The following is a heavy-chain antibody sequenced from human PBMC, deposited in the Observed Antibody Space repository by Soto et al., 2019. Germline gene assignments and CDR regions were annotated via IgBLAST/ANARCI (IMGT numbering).Heavy chain of an antibody. Sequence: WTWLRQPPGKGLEWIGYISYSGSTNYNPSLKSRVTMSLDTSKNQFSLKLSSVTAADTAVYYCARGPRMGYCSGGSCYIIDYWGQGTLVTVSS. CDR3: ARGPRMGYCSGGSCYIIDY. CDR2: ISYSGST. J-gene: IGHJ4*02. V-gene: IGHV4-59*01. D-gene: IGHD2-15*01.